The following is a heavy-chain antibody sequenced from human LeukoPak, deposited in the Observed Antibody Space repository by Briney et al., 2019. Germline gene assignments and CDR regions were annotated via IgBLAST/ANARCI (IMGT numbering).Heavy chain of an antibody. CDR2: IIPILGIA. Sequence: ASVKVSCKASGGTFSSYAISWVRQAPGQGLEWMGRIIPILGIANYAQKFQGRVTITADKSTSTAYMELSCLRSEDTAVYYCARSPIAARPFWFDPWGQGTLVTVSS. J-gene: IGHJ5*02. CDR1: GGTFSSYA. CDR3: ARSPIAARPFWFDP. D-gene: IGHD6-6*01. V-gene: IGHV1-69*04.